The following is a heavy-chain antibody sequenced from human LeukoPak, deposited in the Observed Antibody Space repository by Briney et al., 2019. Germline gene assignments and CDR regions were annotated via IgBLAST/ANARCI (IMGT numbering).Heavy chain of an antibody. CDR2: IFYSGST. J-gene: IGHJ5*02. V-gene: IGHV4-59*01. CDR3: ARHRGSSWYLAWFDP. Sequence: PSETLSLTCTVSGGSINNYYWNWIRQPPGKGLEWIGCIFYSGSTDYNPSLKSRVTISVDTSKNQFSLRLSSVTAADTAMYYCARHRGSSWYLAWFDPWGQGTLVTVSS. D-gene: IGHD6-13*01. CDR1: GGSINNYY.